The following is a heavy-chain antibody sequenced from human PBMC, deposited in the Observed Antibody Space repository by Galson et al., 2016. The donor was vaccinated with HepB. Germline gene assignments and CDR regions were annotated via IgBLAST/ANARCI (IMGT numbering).Heavy chain of an antibody. CDR3: ARDPDRWQWLVGYLDP. D-gene: IGHD6-19*01. CDR2: IKQDGSDK. CDR1: GFTFSNYC. Sequence: SLRLSCAASGFTFSNYCMSWVRQGPGKGLEWVANIKQDGSDKYYLDSVKGRFTIPRDNARNPVYLEMNGLRAEDTGVYYCARDPDRWQWLVGYLDPWGQGTPVSVSS. V-gene: IGHV3-7*01. J-gene: IGHJ5*02.